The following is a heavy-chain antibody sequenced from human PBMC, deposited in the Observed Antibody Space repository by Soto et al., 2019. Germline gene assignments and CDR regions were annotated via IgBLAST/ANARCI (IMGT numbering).Heavy chain of an antibody. CDR2: INPNSGDT. V-gene: IGHV1-2*02. CDR1: GYTFTGYY. Sequence: ASVKVSCKASGYTFTGYYMHWVRQAPGQGLEWMGWINPNSGDTSYAQKFQGRVTMTRDTSITTAYMELSRLRSDDTAVYYCARGHCSSTSCYGSDYYYGLDVWGQGTTVNVSS. D-gene: IGHD2-2*01. CDR3: ARGHCSSTSCYGSDYYYGLDV. J-gene: IGHJ6*02.